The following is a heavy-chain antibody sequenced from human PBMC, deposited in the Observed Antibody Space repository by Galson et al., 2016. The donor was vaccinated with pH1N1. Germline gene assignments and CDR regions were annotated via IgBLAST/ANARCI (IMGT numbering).Heavy chain of an antibody. V-gene: IGHV1-69*06. CDR2: IIPIFGTA. CDR3: ARGQASVSTSYYYGMDV. CDR1: GGTFNNYP. Sequence: SVKVSCKASGGTFNNYPISWLRQAPGHGLEWMGRIIPIFGTANYAQKFQGRVTITADKSTSTAYMELSSLSSEDTAVYYCARGQASVSTSYYYGMDVWGQGTTVTVSS. J-gene: IGHJ6*02. D-gene: IGHD4-11*01.